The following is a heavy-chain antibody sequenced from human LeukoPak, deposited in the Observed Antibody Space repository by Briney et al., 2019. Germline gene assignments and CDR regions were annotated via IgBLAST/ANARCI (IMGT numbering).Heavy chain of an antibody. CDR1: GFTVSNNF. D-gene: IGHD2-2*01. Sequence: PGGSLRLSCAASGFTVSNNFMSWVRQTPGKGLEWVSDIYTGGSTYYADSVKGRFPISRDNSKNTLYLQMKSLRAEDTAVYYCARGETSSYDYWGQGTLVTVSS. J-gene: IGHJ4*02. V-gene: IGHV3-53*01. CDR3: ARGETSSYDY. CDR2: IYTGGST.